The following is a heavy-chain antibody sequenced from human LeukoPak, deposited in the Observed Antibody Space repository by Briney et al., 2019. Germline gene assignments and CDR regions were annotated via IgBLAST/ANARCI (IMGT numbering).Heavy chain of an antibody. CDR1: GGSIRGYY. Sequence: SETLSLTSTVSGGSIRGYYCSWVRQTPGKGLEWIGYVYDSGSTNYTPSLKSRATMSMDTSKNQFSLHLRSVTAADTAVYYCVRHEGIGDSGNYYFHSWGQGALVTVSS. CDR2: VYDSGST. CDR3: VRHEGIGDSGNYYFHS. D-gene: IGHD5-12*01. V-gene: IGHV4-59*08. J-gene: IGHJ4*02.